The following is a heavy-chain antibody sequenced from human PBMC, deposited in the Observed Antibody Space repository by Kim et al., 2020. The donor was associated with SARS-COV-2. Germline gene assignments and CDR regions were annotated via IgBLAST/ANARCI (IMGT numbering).Heavy chain of an antibody. Sequence: ASVKVSCKASGYIFTSYSMHWVRQAPGQSLEWMGWINRVSDDTKYSQKFQGRVTITRDRSASTTYMELSGLTSEDTAVYYCARGITGDLDKNYWGQGTLVTVSS. J-gene: IGHJ4*02. V-gene: IGHV1-3*01. CDR3: ARGITGDLDKNY. CDR1: GYIFTSYS. D-gene: IGHD7-27*01. CDR2: INRVSDDT.